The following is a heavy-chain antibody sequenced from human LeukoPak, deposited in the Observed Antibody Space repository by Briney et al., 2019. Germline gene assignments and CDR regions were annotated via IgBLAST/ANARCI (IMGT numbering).Heavy chain of an antibody. V-gene: IGHV3-11*06. CDR3: ARVGSRGYYFDY. D-gene: IGHD1-26*01. Sequence: GGSLRLSCASSGFTFSDYYMSWSRQAPGKGLEWVSHISGSSTYTNYADSVKGRFTISRDNANNSLYLQMNSLTAEDTAVFYCARVGSRGYYFDYWGQGTLVSVSS. J-gene: IGHJ4*02. CDR2: ISGSSTYT. CDR1: GFTFSDYY.